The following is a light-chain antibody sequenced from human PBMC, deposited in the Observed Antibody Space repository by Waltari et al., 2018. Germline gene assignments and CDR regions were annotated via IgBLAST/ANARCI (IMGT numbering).Light chain of an antibody. CDR2: GVK. CDR1: GSNIGAGYD. CDR3: QSYDTSLSVV. J-gene: IGLJ2*01. V-gene: IGLV1-40*01. Sequence: QSVLTQPPSVSGAPGQRVTISCTGGGSNIGAGYDVHWYRQLPGKAPELLVYGVKNRPSGDPDRFFGYLSGTAASRASTGLQAEDEADYYCQSYDTSLSVVFGGGTKLTV.